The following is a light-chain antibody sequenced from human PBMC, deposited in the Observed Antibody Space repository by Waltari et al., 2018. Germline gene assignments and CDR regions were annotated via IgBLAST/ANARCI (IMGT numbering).Light chain of an antibody. J-gene: IGLJ2*01. Sequence: QSALTQPASVSGSPGQSITISCTGTNSDVGGYDYVSWYQQHPGKAPTLIIYDVSNRPSGVSNRFSGSKPGNTASLTISGLQAEDEADYYCNSYTSSSTRVFGGGTKLTVL. CDR3: NSYTSSSTRV. CDR1: NSDVGGYDY. CDR2: DVS. V-gene: IGLV2-14*03.